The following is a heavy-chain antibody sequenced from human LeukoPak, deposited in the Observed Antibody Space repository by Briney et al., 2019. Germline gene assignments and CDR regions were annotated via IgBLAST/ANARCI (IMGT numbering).Heavy chain of an antibody. Sequence: GGSLRLSCAASGFTFSSYAMSWVRQAPGKGLEWVSAISGSGGSTYYADSVKGRFTISRHSPKNTLYLQMNSLRAEDTAVYYCARVWRSSWFHYYYYYGMDVWGQGTTVTVSS. J-gene: IGHJ6*02. V-gene: IGHV3-23*01. CDR2: ISGSGGST. D-gene: IGHD6-13*01. CDR3: ARVWRSSWFHYYYYYGMDV. CDR1: GFTFSSYA.